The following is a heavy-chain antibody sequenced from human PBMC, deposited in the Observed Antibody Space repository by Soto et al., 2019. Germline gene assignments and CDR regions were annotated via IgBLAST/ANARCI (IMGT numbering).Heavy chain of an antibody. Sequence: EVQLVESGGGLVKPGGSLRLSCAASGFTVSSYSMNWVRQAPGKGLEWVSSISSSSSYIYYADSVKGRFTISRDNAKNSLYQHMNCLRAEAAAVDYWARGEPGSSLYYYGMDGGGHGTTVAVAS. CDR1: GFTVSSYS. J-gene: IGHJ6*02. D-gene: IGHD6-6*01. CDR3: ARGEPGSSLYYYGMDG. CDR2: ISSSSSYI. V-gene: IGHV3-21*04.